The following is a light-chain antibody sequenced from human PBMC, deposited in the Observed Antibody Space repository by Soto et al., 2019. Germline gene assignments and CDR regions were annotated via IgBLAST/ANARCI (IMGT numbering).Light chain of an antibody. V-gene: IGKV1-39*01. Sequence: DIQMTQSPLSLSASVGARVTITCRASQSISSYLNWYQQKPGKAPKLLIYAASSLQSGVPSRFSGSGSGTDFTLTISSLQPEDFATYYCQQSYSTHITFGQGTRLEIK. J-gene: IGKJ5*01. CDR1: QSISSY. CDR2: AAS. CDR3: QQSYSTHIT.